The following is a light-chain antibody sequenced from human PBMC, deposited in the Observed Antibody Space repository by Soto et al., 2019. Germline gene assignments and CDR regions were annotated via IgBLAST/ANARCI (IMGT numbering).Light chain of an antibody. CDR2: EVS. V-gene: IGLV2-14*01. CDR3: GSYTSSSTLKV. CDR1: SSDVGGYNY. J-gene: IGLJ1*01. Sequence: QSALTQPASVSGSPGQSITISCTGTSSDVGGYNYVSWYQQHPGKAPKLMIYEVSNRPSGVSNRFSGSKSGNTASLTISGLQAEDEADYYCGSYTSSSTLKVFGTGTRSPS.